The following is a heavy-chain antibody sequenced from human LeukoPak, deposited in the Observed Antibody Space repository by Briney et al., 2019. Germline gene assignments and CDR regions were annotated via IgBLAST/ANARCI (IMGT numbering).Heavy chain of an antibody. D-gene: IGHD3-22*01. Sequence: ETLSLTCTVSGGSISSYYWSWVRQAPGKGLEWVSAISGSGGSTYYADSVKGRFTISRDNSKNTLYLQMNSLRAEDTAVYYCAKDGANYYDSSGYYDAFDIWGQGTMVTVSS. J-gene: IGHJ3*02. CDR3: AKDGANYYDSSGYYDAFDI. CDR2: ISGSGGST. V-gene: IGHV3-23*01. CDR1: GGSISSYY.